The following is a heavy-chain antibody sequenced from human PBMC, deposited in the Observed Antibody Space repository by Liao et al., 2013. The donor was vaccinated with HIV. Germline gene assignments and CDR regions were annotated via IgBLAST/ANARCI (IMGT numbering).Heavy chain of an antibody. V-gene: IGHV4-59*12. D-gene: IGHD3-22*01. J-gene: IGHJ4*02. CDR3: ARERVYYYDSSGYYSIGHDY. CDR2: VYHSGST. CDR1: GASLYNYY. Sequence: QVQLQESGPGLLKPSETLSLTCTVSGASLYNYYWNWIRLPPGXGLEWIGYVYHSGSTNYNPSLKSRVTISVDTSKNQFSLKLSSVTAADTAVYYCARERVYYYDSSGYYSIGHDYWGQGTLVTVSS.